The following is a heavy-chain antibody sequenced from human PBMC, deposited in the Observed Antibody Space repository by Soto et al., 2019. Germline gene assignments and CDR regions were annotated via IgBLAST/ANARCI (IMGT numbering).Heavy chain of an antibody. V-gene: IGHV3-30*18. CDR2: ISYDGSNQ. J-gene: IGHJ4*02. CDR1: GFTFNIYG. Sequence: VKLVESGGCVVQPGGSLRLSCAASGFTFNIYGMHWGRQAPDKGLEWVALISYDGSNQYYADSVKGRFTISRDNSKNTLFLQMNSLRADDTAVYYCAKDQASGQGSFDSWGQGTLVTVSS. CDR3: AKDQASGQGSFDS.